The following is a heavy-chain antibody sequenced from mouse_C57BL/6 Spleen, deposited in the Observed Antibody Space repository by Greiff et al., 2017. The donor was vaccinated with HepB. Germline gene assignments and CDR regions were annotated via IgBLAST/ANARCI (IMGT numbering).Heavy chain of an antibody. CDR2: IYPGSGST. Sequence: QVQLKQPGAELVKPGASVKMSCKASGYTFTSYWITWVKQRPGQGLEWIGDIYPGSGSTNYNEKFKGKATLTADKSSSTAYMQLNSLTSEDSAVYFCANPTLWGQGTTLTVSS. D-gene: IGHD2-10*01. J-gene: IGHJ2*01. CDR1: GYTFTSYW. V-gene: IGHV1-55*01. CDR3: ANPTL.